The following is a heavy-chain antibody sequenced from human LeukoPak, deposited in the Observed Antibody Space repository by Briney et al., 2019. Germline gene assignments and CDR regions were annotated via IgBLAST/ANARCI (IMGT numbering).Heavy chain of an antibody. CDR2: IYYTRST. V-gene: IGHV4-59*01. J-gene: IGHJ4*02. Sequence: SETLSLSCWIHVGPILCTFWSWIRQPPGKGVEMIGYIYYTRSTYYNPSLKSRVIISLDTSKNQFCLKLSSVTAPGTALYYCDKTLPRWVPFEYWGTGTMVTVSS. CDR1: VGPILCTF. D-gene: IGHD4-23*01. CDR3: DKTLPRWVPFEY.